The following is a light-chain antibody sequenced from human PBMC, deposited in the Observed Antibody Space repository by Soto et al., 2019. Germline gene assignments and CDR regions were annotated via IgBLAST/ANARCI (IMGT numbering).Light chain of an antibody. J-gene: IGKJ2*01. CDR1: QSINTN. CDR2: RAS. Sequence: ETVMTQSPATLSVSPGERATLSCRSSQSINTNLAWYQQKPGQAPRLLIYRASTRATAIPATSSGSGSGTEFTLTISSLESEDFAIYYCQQYYDWPEYTFGQGTKLEIK. CDR3: QQYYDWPEYT. V-gene: IGKV3-15*01.